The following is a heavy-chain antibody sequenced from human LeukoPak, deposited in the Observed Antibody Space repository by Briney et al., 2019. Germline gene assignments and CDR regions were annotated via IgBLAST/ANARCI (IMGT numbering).Heavy chain of an antibody. CDR1: GFTVSSNS. CDR2: IYSDNT. D-gene: IGHD1-26*01. J-gene: IGHJ4*02. V-gene: IGHV3-53*01. Sequence: PGGSLRLSCTVSGFTVSSNSMSWVRQAPGKGLEWVSFIYSDNTHYSDSVKGRFTISRDNSKNTLYLQMNSLRAEDTAVYYCATPRGSGSYLAFDYWGQGTLVTVSS. CDR3: ATPRGSGSYLAFDY.